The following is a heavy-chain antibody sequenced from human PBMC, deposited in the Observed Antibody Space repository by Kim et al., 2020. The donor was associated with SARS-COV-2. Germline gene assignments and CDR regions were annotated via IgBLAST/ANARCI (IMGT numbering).Heavy chain of an antibody. V-gene: IGHV4-59*13. CDR2: IYYSGST. CDR1: GGSISSYY. J-gene: IGHJ5*02. D-gene: IGHD2-15*01. Sequence: SETLSLTCTVSGGSISSYYWSWIRQPPGKGLEWIGYIYYSGSTNYNPSLKSRVTISVDTSKNQFSLKLSSVTAADTAVYYCARGPCSGGSCYSPGPVDWFDPWGQGTLVTVSS. CDR3: ARGPCSGGSCYSPGPVDWFDP.